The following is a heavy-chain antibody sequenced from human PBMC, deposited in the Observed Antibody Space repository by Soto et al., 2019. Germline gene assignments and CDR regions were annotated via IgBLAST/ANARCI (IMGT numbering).Heavy chain of an antibody. CDR2: IIPIFGTA. CDR1: GYTFTSYA. CDR3: ARGVAAAGTGYYYYGMDV. V-gene: IGHV1-69*13. J-gene: IGHJ6*02. Sequence: QVQLVQSGAEVKKPGASVKVSCKASGYTFTSYAISWVRQAPGQGLEWMGGIIPIFGTANYAQKFQGRVTITADESTSTAYMELSSLRSEDTAVYYCARGVAAAGTGYYYYGMDVWGQGTTVTVSS. D-gene: IGHD6-13*01.